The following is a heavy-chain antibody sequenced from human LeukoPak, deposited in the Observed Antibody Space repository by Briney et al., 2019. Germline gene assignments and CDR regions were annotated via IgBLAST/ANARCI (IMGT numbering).Heavy chain of an antibody. CDR1: GFTFSSYG. D-gene: IGHD3-22*01. CDR2: ISYDGSNK. J-gene: IGHJ4*02. CDR3: ARITNSGSYWVFDY. Sequence: GGSLRLSCAASGFTFSSYGMHWVRQAPGKGLEWVAVISYDGSNKYYADSVQGRFTISRDNAENSLSLQMNNLRAEDTAVYYCARITNSGSYWVFDYWGQGTLVTVSS. V-gene: IGHV3-30*03.